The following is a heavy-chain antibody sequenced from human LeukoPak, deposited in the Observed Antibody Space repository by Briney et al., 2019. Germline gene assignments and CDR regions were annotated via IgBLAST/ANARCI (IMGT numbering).Heavy chain of an antibody. CDR1: GYTFTSYY. V-gene: IGHV1-46*01. CDR3: ARGGENTYYPVYYYYYMDV. D-gene: IGHD1-26*01. Sequence: GASVKVSCTASGYTFTSYYMHWVRQAPGQGLEWMGIINPSGGSTSYAQKFQGRVTMTRDTSTSTVYMELSSLRSEDTAVYYCARGGENTYYPVYYYYYMDVWGKGTTVTISS. CDR2: INPSGGST. J-gene: IGHJ6*03.